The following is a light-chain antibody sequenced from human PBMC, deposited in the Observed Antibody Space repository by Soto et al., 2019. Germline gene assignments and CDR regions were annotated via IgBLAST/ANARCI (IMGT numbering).Light chain of an antibody. CDR2: EVI. CDR1: YSDVGGSNY. V-gene: IGLV2-8*01. J-gene: IGLJ2*01. Sequence: QSALTQPPSASGSPGQSVTLSFTGTYSDVGGSNYVSWYQQHPGKAPKLVIYEVIQRPSGVPDRVSGSRSVNTASLTVSRLQAEDEADYYCSSNVVGTNLKIFGGGTKVAVL. CDR3: SSNVVGTNLKI.